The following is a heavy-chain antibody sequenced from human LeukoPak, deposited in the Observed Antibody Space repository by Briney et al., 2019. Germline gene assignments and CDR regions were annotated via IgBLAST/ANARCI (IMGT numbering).Heavy chain of an antibody. V-gene: IGHV4-39*07. Sequence: SETLSLTCTVSGGSISSSNYYWGWIRQPPGKGLEWIGSISYSGSTNYNPSLKSRVTISVDTSKNQFSLKLSSVTAADTAVYYCARGEYYDSSGYWYWGQGTLVTVSS. J-gene: IGHJ4*02. D-gene: IGHD3-22*01. CDR3: ARGEYYDSSGYWY. CDR2: ISYSGST. CDR1: GGSISSSNYY.